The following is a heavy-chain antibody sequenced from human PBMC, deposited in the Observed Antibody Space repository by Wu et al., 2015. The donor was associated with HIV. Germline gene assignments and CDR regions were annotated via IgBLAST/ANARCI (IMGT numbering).Heavy chain of an antibody. CDR2: ISAYSGNT. Sequence: QVQLVQSGAEVKKPGASVKVSCKASGYTFSNHGISWVRQAPGQGLEWMGWISAYSGNTHYAQKLQGRVTMTTDTSTSTAYMELRSLRSDDTAVYYCARDDGGPDASDIWGQGTTVTVSS. J-gene: IGHJ3*02. D-gene: IGHD3-10*01. CDR3: ARDDGGPDASDI. V-gene: IGHV1-18*01. CDR1: GYTFSNHG.